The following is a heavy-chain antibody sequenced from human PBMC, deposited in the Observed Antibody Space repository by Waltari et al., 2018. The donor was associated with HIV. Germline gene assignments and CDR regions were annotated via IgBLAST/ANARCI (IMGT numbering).Heavy chain of an antibody. CDR3: ARTRGYSYGYGDY. D-gene: IGHD5-18*01. J-gene: IGHJ4*02. CDR1: GFSFSSYS. Sequence: EVQLVESGGGLVAPGGSLRLSCAASGFSFSSYSMNWVRQAPGKGLEWVSFISSSDSNTDYADSVKGRFTISRDNAKNSLYLQMNSLRAEDTAVYYCARTRGYSYGYGDYWGQG. V-gene: IGHV3-48*01. CDR2: ISSSDSNT.